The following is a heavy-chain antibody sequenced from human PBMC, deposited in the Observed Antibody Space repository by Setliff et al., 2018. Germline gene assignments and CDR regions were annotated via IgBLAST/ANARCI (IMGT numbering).Heavy chain of an antibody. CDR3: ARINFYVSSGFYYASDY. J-gene: IGHJ4*02. D-gene: IGHD3-22*01. CDR1: GYTFTNYG. Sequence: VASVKVSCKTSGYTFTNYGITWVRQAPGQGLEWMGWINNYSFKTNYPQKFLGRVTVTTDTSTGTAYMELGSLTSDDTAIYYCARINFYVSSGFYYASDYWGQGTLVTVSS. V-gene: IGHV1-18*01. CDR2: INNYSFKT.